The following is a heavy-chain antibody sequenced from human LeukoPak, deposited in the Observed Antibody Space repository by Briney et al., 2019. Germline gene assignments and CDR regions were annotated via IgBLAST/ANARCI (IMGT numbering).Heavy chain of an antibody. CDR1: GYTFTSYG. Sequence: ASVKVSCKASGYTFTSYGINWVRQAPGQGLGWMGWISAYNGNTNYAQKLQGRVTMTTDTSTSTAYMELRSLRSDDTAVYYCAARGPYCSGGSCHSHVDGMDVWGQGTTVTVSS. J-gene: IGHJ6*02. D-gene: IGHD2-15*01. V-gene: IGHV1-18*01. CDR2: ISAYNGNT. CDR3: AARGPYCSGGSCHSHVDGMDV.